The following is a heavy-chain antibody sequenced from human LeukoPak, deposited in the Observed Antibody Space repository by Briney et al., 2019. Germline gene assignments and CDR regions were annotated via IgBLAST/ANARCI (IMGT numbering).Heavy chain of an antibody. D-gene: IGHD1-20*01. Sequence: SETLSLTCAVYGGSLSGYYWSWIRQPPGKGLEWIGEINHSGSTNYNPSLKSRVTISVDTSKNQFSLKLSSVTAADTAVYYCARTRRYNWNPPSWFDPWGQGTLVTVSS. CDR3: ARTRRYNWNPPSWFDP. J-gene: IGHJ5*02. CDR2: INHSGST. CDR1: GGSLSGYY. V-gene: IGHV4-34*01.